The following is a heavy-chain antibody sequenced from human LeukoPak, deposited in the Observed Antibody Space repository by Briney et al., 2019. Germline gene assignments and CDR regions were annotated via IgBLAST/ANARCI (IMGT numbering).Heavy chain of an antibody. CDR2: IRSKAYGGTT. J-gene: IGHJ5*02. V-gene: IGHV3-49*04. CDR3: TRDAPMVRGAPTVAP. Sequence: GGSLRLSCVVSGFTFSDAWMSWVRQAPGKGLEWVGFIRSKAYGGTTEYAASVKGRFTISRDDSKSIAYLQMNSLKTEDTAVYYCTRDAPMVRGAPTVAPWGQGTLVTVSS. CDR1: GFTFSDAW. D-gene: IGHD3-10*01.